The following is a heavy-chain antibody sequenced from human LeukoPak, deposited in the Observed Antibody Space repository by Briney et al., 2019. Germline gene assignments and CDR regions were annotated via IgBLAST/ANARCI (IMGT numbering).Heavy chain of an antibody. CDR3: ARDGPHSGSYYYDY. CDR2: IKEDGSVK. Sequence: GALRLSCAASGFTFSSYWMSWVRQAPGKGLEWVANIKEDGSVKYYVDSVKGRFTISRDNAKNSLSLQMNSLRAEDTAVYYCARDGPHSGSYYYDYWGQGTLVTVSS. J-gene: IGHJ4*02. CDR1: GFTFSSYW. D-gene: IGHD1-26*01. V-gene: IGHV3-7*01.